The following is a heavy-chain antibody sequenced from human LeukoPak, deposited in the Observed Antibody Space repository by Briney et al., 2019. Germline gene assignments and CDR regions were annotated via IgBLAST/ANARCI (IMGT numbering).Heavy chain of an antibody. CDR1: GFTFSSYG. D-gene: IGHD3-3*01. CDR2: IRYDGSNK. V-gene: IGHV3-30*02. Sequence: GGSLRLSCAASGFTFSSYGMHWVRQAPGKGLEWVAFIRYDGSNKYYADSVKGRFTISRDNSKNTLYLQMNSLRAEDTAVYYCARANYDFWSAYYMDVWGKGTTVTVSS. CDR3: ARANYDFWSAYYMDV. J-gene: IGHJ6*03.